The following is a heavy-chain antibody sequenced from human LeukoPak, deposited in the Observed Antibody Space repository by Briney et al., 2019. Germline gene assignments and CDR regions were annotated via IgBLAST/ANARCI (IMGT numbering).Heavy chain of an antibody. CDR3: VRDLGPGDS. V-gene: IGHV3-74*01. Sequence: GGSLRLSCVASGFRFSSRWMHWVRQAPGKGLVWVSRINDDGRTTTYADSVKGRFTISGDNAKNTLYLQMNSLRAEDTAVYYCVRDLGPGDSWGQGTLVTVSS. CDR1: GFRFSSRW. CDR2: INDDGRTT. J-gene: IGHJ5*02. D-gene: IGHD7-27*01.